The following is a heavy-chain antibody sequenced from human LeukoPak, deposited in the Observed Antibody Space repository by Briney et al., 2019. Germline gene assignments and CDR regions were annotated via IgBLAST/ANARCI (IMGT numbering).Heavy chain of an antibody. J-gene: IGHJ6*02. CDR2: IYYSGST. Sequence: SETLSLTCTVSGGSISSYYWSWLRQPPGKGLEWIGYIYYSGSTNYNPSLKSRVTISVDTSKNQFSLKLSSVTAADTAVYYCAREIGIAVAGTRATYYGMDVWGQGTTVTVSS. CDR1: GGSISSYY. CDR3: AREIGIAVAGTRATYYGMDV. D-gene: IGHD6-19*01. V-gene: IGHV4-59*01.